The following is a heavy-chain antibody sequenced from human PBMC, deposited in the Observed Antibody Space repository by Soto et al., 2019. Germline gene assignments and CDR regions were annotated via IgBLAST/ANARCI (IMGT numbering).Heavy chain of an antibody. Sequence: QVQLQESGPGLVKPSGTLSLTCAVSGDSVSSPYYWCWVRQPPGKGLEWIGEVFHTGTTSYNPSRRSRVTISMDKSINQFALDINSVTAADTAVYYCARSAGWYAIHAWGPGSLVIVSS. CDR3: ARSAGWYAIHA. D-gene: IGHD6-19*01. J-gene: IGHJ5*02. V-gene: IGHV4-4*02. CDR2: VFHTGTT. CDR1: GDSVSSPYY.